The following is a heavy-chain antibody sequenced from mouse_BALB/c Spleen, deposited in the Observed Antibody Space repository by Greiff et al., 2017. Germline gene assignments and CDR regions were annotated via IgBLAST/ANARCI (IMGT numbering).Heavy chain of an antibody. D-gene: IGHD3-2*01. V-gene: IGHV8-8*01. J-gene: IGHJ4*01. Sequence: QVTLKESGPGILQPSQTLSLSCSFSGFSLSTSGMGVGWLRQPSGKGLGWLANIWWDDDKYYNTALKSGLTISKDTSKNQVFLKITSVDTADTATYYCARIGDNSGYAMDYWGQGTSVTVSS. CDR3: ARIGDNSGYAMDY. CDR2: IWWDDDK. CDR1: GFSLSTSGMG.